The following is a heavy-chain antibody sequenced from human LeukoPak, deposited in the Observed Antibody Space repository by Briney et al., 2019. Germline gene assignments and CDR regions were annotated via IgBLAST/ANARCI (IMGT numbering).Heavy chain of an antibody. CDR3: ARGPPYGSRSGYFDY. CDR2: VKKDASEK. J-gene: IGHJ4*02. CDR1: GFTFSNNW. Sequence: GGSLRLSCAASGFTFSNNWMTWVRQAPGKGLEWVASVKKDASEKYYVDSVKGRFTISRDNAKNSLYLQMSSLRVEDTAVYYCARGPPYGSRSGYFDYWGQGTLVTVSA. D-gene: IGHD3-10*01. V-gene: IGHV3-7*01.